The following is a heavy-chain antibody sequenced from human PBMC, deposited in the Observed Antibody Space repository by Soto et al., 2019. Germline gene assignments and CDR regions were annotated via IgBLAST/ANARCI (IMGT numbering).Heavy chain of an antibody. Sequence: QITLKEAGPTLVKPTETLTLTCTFSGFSFTTTRMGVGWTRQPPGKDLEWLAIIYWDGELRYNPLLRRRLTLTEDTSKNQVVLTMTNMDPKDTATYSCAHRDSTGTTTYFDSWGQGIPVTVAS. CDR2: IYWDGEL. CDR1: GFSFTTTRMG. J-gene: IGHJ4*02. V-gene: IGHV2-5*02. D-gene: IGHD1-1*01. CDR3: AHRDSTGTTTYFDS.